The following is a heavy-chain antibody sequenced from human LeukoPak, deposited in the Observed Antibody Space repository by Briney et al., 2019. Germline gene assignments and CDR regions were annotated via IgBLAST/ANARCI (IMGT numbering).Heavy chain of an antibody. V-gene: IGHV3-53*01. CDR2: IFSDGRT. Sequence: GGSLRLSCAASGFSVSSNYMSWVRQAPGKGLEWVSIIFSDGRTFYADSVEGRFAISRDTSKHTLDLKMNSLRAEDTAMYYCASHDPILTAGRTPPRDWGQGTLVTVSS. CDR1: GFSVSSNY. D-gene: IGHD6-13*01. CDR3: ASHDPILTAGRTPPRD. J-gene: IGHJ4*02.